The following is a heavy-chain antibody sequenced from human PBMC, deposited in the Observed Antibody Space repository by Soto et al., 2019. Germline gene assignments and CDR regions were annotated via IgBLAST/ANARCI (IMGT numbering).Heavy chain of an antibody. V-gene: IGHV4-59*01. Sequence: SVTLRLTWTVAGGSIRNYYRRWIRQPPGKGLEWLGYIYYSGSTNYNPSLKSRVTISVDTSKNLSSLKLTSVTASDLSVYYWARRYGSAFDFWGQGTMVTVSS. CDR2: IYYSGST. CDR1: GGSIRNYY. D-gene: IGHD3-10*01. CDR3: ARRYGSAFDF. J-gene: IGHJ3*01.